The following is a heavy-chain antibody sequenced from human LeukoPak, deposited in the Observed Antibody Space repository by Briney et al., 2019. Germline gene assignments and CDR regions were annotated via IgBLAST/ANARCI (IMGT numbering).Heavy chain of an antibody. Sequence: PSETLSLTCTVSGGSISSGSYYWSWIRQPAGKVLEWIGRIYTSGSTNYDPSLKSRVTISVDTSKNQFSLKLSSVTAADTAVYYCASAKTDFWSGYYSYWGQGTLVTVSS. CDR1: GGSISSGSYY. V-gene: IGHV4-61*02. J-gene: IGHJ4*02. CDR3: ASAKTDFWSGYYSY. D-gene: IGHD3-3*01. CDR2: IYTSGST.